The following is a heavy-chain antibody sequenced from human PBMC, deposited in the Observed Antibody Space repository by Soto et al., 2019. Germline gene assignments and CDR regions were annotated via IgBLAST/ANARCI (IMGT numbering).Heavy chain of an antibody. CDR1: GYSFTSYW. V-gene: IGHV5-10-1*01. J-gene: IGHJ3*02. Sequence: PGESLKISCKGSGYSFTSYWISWVRQMPGKGLGWMGRIDPSDSYTNYSPSFQGHVTISADKSISTAYLQWSSLKASDTAMYYCASRANEKDGSAAVDAFDIWGQGTMVTVSS. D-gene: IGHD6-25*01. CDR2: IDPSDSYT. CDR3: ASRANEKDGSAAVDAFDI.